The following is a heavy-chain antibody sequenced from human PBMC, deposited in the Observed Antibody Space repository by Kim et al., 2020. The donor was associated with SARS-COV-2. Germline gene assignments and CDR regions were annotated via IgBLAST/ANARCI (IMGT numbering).Heavy chain of an antibody. CDR3: ARSSTSGNRYFDY. Sequence: YNPTLKSRVTISVDTSKNQSSLELGSVTAADTALYYCARSSTSGNRYFDYWGQGALVTVSS. D-gene: IGHD2-2*01. V-gene: IGHV4-59*01. J-gene: IGHJ4*02.